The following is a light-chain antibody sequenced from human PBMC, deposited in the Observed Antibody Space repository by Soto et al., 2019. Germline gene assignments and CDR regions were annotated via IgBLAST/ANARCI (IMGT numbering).Light chain of an antibody. Sequence: DVQLTPSPSFLSASFGDRVTITCRAIQVIGTRLAWYQQKSGKAPKLLIHTASTLQSGVPSRFSGSGSRTEFTLSIYSLQPEDFATYDSQQRSAYPITFGQGPRLDMK. V-gene: IGKV1-9*01. J-gene: IGKJ5*01. CDR3: QQRSAYPIT. CDR2: TAS. CDR1: QVIGTR.